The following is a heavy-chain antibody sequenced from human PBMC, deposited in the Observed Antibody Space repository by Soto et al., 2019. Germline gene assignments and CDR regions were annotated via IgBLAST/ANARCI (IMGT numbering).Heavy chain of an antibody. D-gene: IGHD2-2*01. J-gene: IGHJ3*02. CDR2: ISLSGSTL. Sequence: XXSLRLSFAASGFTFSDYYMRWIPQAPGKGLEWVSYISLSGSTLYYADSVKGRFTISRDNAKNSLYLQMNSLRAEDTAVYYCARDRTTGFCSSSSCRDAFDIWGQGTMVTVS. CDR1: GFTFSDYY. CDR3: ARDRTTGFCSSSSCRDAFDI. V-gene: IGHV3-11*01.